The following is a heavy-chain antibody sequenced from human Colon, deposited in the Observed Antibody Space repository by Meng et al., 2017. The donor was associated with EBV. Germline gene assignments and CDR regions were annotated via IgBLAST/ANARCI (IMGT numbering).Heavy chain of an antibody. CDR2: SVPLFGTP. CDR3: ASDPPQFGYRSFDF. J-gene: IGHJ4*02. CDR1: GGNFISYA. Sequence: QVQLVQSGAEVKKPXSSVRVPCQSAGGNFISYAINWVRQAPGQGLEWMGGSVPLFGTPNYAQKFQGRVTITADESTTTAYLELSSLRFDDTALYYCASDPPQFGYRSFDFWGQGTLVTVSS. D-gene: IGHD5-18*01. V-gene: IGHV1-69*01.